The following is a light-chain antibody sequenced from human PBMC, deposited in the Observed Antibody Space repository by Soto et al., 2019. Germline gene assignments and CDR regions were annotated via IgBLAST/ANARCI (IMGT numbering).Light chain of an antibody. CDR2: GAS. Sequence: ELVSAQTPGTLSVSPVAGATLSWRASQSVSNNYSAWYQQTPGQATRLLFYGASNRATGIPDRFSGSGSGKDFPPTISRLAHDDSAVYCRQQYGSSGTFGQGTKVDIK. V-gene: IGKV3-20*01. J-gene: IGKJ1*01. CDR3: QQYGSSGT. CDR1: QSVSNNY.